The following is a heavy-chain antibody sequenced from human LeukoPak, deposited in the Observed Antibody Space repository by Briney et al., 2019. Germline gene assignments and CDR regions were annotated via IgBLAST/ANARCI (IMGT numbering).Heavy chain of an antibody. J-gene: IGHJ4*02. CDR2: IRYDGSNK. CDR1: GFTFSSYG. Sequence: GGSLRLSCAASGFTFSSYGMHWVRQAPGKGLEWVAFIRYDGSNKYYADSVEGRFTISRDNSKNTLYLQMNSLRAEDTAVYYCARAIVVPAAMGGYWGQGTLVSISS. D-gene: IGHD2-2*01. V-gene: IGHV3-30*02. CDR3: ARAIVVPAAMGGY.